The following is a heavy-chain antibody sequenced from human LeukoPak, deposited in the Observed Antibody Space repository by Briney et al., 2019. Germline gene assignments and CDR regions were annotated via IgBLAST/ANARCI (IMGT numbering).Heavy chain of an antibody. D-gene: IGHD3-22*01. CDR2: TYYRSKWYN. CDR3: ARDRAGYYPNYCYYMDV. Sequence: SQTLSLTCAISGDSVSSNSDAWNWIRQSPSRGLEWLGRTYYRSKWYNDYAVSVKSRITINPDTSKNQFSLQLNSVTPEDTAVYYCARDRAGYYPNYCYYMDVWGKGTTVTISS. V-gene: IGHV6-1*01. J-gene: IGHJ6*03. CDR1: GDSVSSNSDA.